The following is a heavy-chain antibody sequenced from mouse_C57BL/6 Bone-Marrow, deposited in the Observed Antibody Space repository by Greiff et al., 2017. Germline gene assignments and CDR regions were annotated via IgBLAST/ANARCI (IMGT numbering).Heavy chain of an antibody. Sequence: QVQLQQSGAELVKPGASVKISCKASGYAFSSYWMNWVKQRPGKGLEWIGQIYPGDGDTNYNGKFKGKATLTADKSSSTAYMQLSSLTSEDSAVYFCAREATTVVALYAMDYWGQGTSVTVSS. CDR3: AREATTVVALYAMDY. CDR1: GYAFSSYW. J-gene: IGHJ4*01. D-gene: IGHD1-1*01. CDR2: IYPGDGDT. V-gene: IGHV1-80*01.